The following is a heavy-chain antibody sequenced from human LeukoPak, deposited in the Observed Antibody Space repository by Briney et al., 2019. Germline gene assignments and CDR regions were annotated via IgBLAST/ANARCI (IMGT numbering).Heavy chain of an antibody. CDR1: GGTFSSYA. V-gene: IGHV1-69*06. CDR2: IIPIFGTA. Sequence: EASVKVSCKASGGTFSSYAISWVRQAPGQGLEWMGGIIPIFGTANYAQKFQGRVTITADKSTSTAYMELSSLRSEGTAVYYCARVSRATMVRGTGGYWGQGTLVTVSS. J-gene: IGHJ4*02. D-gene: IGHD3-10*01. CDR3: ARVSRATMVRGTGGY.